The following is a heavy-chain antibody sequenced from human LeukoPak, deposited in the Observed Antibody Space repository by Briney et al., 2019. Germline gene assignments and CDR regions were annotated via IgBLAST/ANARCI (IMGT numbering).Heavy chain of an antibody. Sequence: SETLSLTCTVSGGSISSSSYYWGWIRQPPGKGLEWIGSIYYSGSTYYNPSLKSRVTISVDTSKNQFSLKLSSVTAADTAVYYCARISYYYDSSGSMGRYFDYWGQGTLVTVSS. CDR1: GGSISSSSYY. V-gene: IGHV4-39*01. CDR2: IYYSGST. CDR3: ARISYYYDSSGSMGRYFDY. D-gene: IGHD3-22*01. J-gene: IGHJ4*02.